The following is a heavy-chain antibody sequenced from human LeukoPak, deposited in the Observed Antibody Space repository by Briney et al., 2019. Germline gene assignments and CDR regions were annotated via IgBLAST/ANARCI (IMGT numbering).Heavy chain of an antibody. V-gene: IGHV3-23*01. Sequence: XAXXGFAFRSYVXSWVRQAPGKGLEWVSGISGSGGVTDYADSVKGRFTVSTDNSKSTVYLLMNSLRVEDTAVYYCAKDPRIPVSLWGQGTLVTVSS. CDR2: ISGSGGVT. CDR3: AKDPRIPVSL. J-gene: IGHJ4*02. CDR1: GFAFRSYV. D-gene: IGHD6-19*01.